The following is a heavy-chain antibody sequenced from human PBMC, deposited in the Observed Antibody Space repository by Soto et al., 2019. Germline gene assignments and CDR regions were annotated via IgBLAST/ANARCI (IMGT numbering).Heavy chain of an antibody. J-gene: IGHJ4*02. CDR3: ARGLWFGESPGDY. CDR1: GYTFTSYG. D-gene: IGHD3-10*01. Sequence: ASVKVSCKASGYTFTSYGISWVRQAPGQGLEWMGLINPSGGSTSYAQKFQGRVTMTRDTSTSTVYMELSSLRSEDTAVYYCARGLWFGESPGDYWGQGTLVTVSS. CDR2: INPSGGST. V-gene: IGHV1-46*01.